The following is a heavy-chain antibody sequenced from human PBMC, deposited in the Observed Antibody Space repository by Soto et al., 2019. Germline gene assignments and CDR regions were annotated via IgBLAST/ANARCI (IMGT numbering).Heavy chain of an antibody. Sequence: QVQLVESGGGVVQPGRSLRLSCAASGFTFSSYGMHWVRQAPGKGLEWVAVISYDGSNKYYADSVKGRFTISRDNSKNTLYLQMNSLRAEDTAVYYCAGTDYWGQGTLVTVSS. V-gene: IGHV3-30*03. J-gene: IGHJ4*02. CDR1: GFTFSSYG. CDR3: AGTDY. CDR2: ISYDGSNK. D-gene: IGHD1-1*01.